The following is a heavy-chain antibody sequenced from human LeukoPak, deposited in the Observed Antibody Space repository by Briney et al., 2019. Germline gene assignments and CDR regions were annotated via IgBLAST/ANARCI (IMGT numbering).Heavy chain of an antibody. D-gene: IGHD3-10*01. CDR3: ARDWIWVGAGYGLDV. Sequence: GESLRLSCAASGFNVTSNYMSWVRQAPGKGLEWVSVIYNDGTTYYTDSVEGRFSISRDDSKNTVFLQMTNLGAEDSAVYYCARDWIWVGAGYGLDVWGQGTTVVVSS. CDR2: IYNDGTT. J-gene: IGHJ6*02. V-gene: IGHV3-53*01. CDR1: GFNVTSNY.